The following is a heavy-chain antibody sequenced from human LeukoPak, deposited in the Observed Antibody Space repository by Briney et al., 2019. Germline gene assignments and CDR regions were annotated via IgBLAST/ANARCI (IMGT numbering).Heavy chain of an antibody. CDR3: ARDRAFWN. Sequence: GGSLRLSCAASGLTITSYWMRWVRQVPGKGLVWVALIKLDENTAYYADFVKGRFTISRDEAKTAVYLKLNSLRAEDSAVYYCARDRAFWNWGRGTLVTVSS. V-gene: IGHV3-74*01. D-gene: IGHD3-3*01. CDR2: IKLDENTA. CDR1: GLTITSYW. J-gene: IGHJ4*02.